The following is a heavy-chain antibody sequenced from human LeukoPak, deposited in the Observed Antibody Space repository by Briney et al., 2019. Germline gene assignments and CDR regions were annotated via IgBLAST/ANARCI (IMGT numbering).Heavy chain of an antibody. CDR3: AKGYGDLVAFDV. CDR2: IRDDGNNK. J-gene: IGHJ3*01. D-gene: IGHD4-17*01. CDR1: GFSFSSYG. Sequence: GGSLRLSCAASGFSFSSYGMDWVRQAPGKGLEWVAFIRDDGNNKDYADSVKGRFTISRDNSKNTLYLQMNSLRVDDTAVYYCAKGYGDLVAFDVWGQGTMVTVSS. V-gene: IGHV3-30*02.